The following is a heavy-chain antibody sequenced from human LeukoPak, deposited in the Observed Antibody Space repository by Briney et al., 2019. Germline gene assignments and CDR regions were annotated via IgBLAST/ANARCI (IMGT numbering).Heavy chain of an antibody. CDR3: ARVGAVPGIDP. CDR2: IYTSGST. CDR1: GGSISSYY. J-gene: IGHJ5*02. Sequence: SETLSLTCTVSGGSISSYYWSWIRQPAGKGLEWIGRIYTSGSTNYNPSLKNRVTISVDKSKNQFSLKLSSVTAADTAVYYCARVGAVPGIDPWGQGILVTVSS. D-gene: IGHD3-16*01. V-gene: IGHV4-4*07.